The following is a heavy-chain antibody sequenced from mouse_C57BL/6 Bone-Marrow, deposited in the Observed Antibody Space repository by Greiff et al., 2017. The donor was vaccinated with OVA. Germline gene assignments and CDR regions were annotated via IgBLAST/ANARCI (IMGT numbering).Heavy chain of an antibody. Sequence: EVQLQQSGPVLVKPGASVKMSCKASGYTFTDYYMNWVKQSHGKSLEWIGVINPYNGGTSYNQKFKGKATLTVDKSSSTAYMELNSLTSEDSAVYYCARPPIIYYYGSTLDYWGQGTTLTVSS. D-gene: IGHD1-1*01. V-gene: IGHV1-19*01. J-gene: IGHJ2*01. CDR2: INPYNGGT. CDR3: ARPPIIYYYGSTLDY. CDR1: GYTFTDYY.